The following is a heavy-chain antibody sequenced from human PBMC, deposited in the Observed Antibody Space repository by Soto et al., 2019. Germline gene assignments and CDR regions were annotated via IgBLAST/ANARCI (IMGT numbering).Heavy chain of an antibody. J-gene: IGHJ6*03. Sequence: SETLSLTCTVSGGSISSYYWSWIRQPPGKGLEWIGYIYYSGSTNYNPSLKSRVTISVDTSKNQFSLKLSSVTAADTAVYYCAGGGHYYGSGSSGYYYYYMDVWGKGTTVTVSS. D-gene: IGHD3-10*01. CDR3: AGGGHYYGSGSSGYYYYYMDV. V-gene: IGHV4-59*08. CDR1: GGSISSYY. CDR2: IYYSGST.